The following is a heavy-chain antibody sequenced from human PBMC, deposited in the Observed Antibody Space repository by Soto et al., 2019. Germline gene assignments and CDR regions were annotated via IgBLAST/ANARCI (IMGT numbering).Heavy chain of an antibody. CDR2: IKQDGSEK. CDR3: AGAFAAGRSSDY. V-gene: IGHV3-7*03. CDR1: GFTFRNYW. Sequence: EVQLVESGGGLVQPGGSLRLSCAASGFTFRNYWMSWVRQAPGKGLEWVANIKQDGSEKFYVDSVKGRFTISRDNAKNSVFLQMNSLTAEDTAVYYCAGAFAAGRSSDYWGQGTLVTVSS. J-gene: IGHJ4*02. D-gene: IGHD6-25*01.